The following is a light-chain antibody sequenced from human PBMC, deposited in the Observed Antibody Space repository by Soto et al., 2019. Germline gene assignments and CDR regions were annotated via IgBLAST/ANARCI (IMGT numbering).Light chain of an antibody. CDR1: QSVSSD. Sequence: EIVMTQSPATLSVSPGESAKLYCSASQSVSSDLAWYQPTPGQAPRLLIYYTSTRATGFPARFSGGGSGTEFTLTISSLQSEDSAFYYCQQYNKWPITFGQGTRLEI. CDR2: YTS. CDR3: QQYNKWPIT. J-gene: IGKJ5*01. V-gene: IGKV3-15*01.